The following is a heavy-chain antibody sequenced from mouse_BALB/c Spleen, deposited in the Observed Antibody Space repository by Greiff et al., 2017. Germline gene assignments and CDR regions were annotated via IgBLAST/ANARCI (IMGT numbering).Heavy chain of an antibody. CDR3: ARHESDGYYWFAY. Sequence: EVMLVESGGDLVKPGGSLKLSCAASGFTFSSYGMSWVRQTPDKRLEWVATISSGGSYTYYPDSVKGRFTISRDNAKNTLYLQMSSLKSEDTAMYYCARHESDGYYWFAYWGQGTLVTVSA. J-gene: IGHJ3*01. CDR1: GFTFSSYG. V-gene: IGHV5-6*01. D-gene: IGHD2-3*01. CDR2: ISSGGSYT.